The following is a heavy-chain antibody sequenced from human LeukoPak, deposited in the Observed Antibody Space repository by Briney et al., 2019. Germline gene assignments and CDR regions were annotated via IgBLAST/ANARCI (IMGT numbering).Heavy chain of an antibody. CDR1: GFTLNSYW. Sequence: GGSLRLSCVGSGFTLNSYWMHWVRQAPGEGLVWVARINEDGSTTNHADSVRGRFTISRDNAKNTLYLQMNSLRAEDTAIYYCARDFGGNSDYWGQGTLVTVSP. CDR3: ARDFGGNSDY. V-gene: IGHV3-74*01. J-gene: IGHJ4*02. CDR2: INEDGSTT. D-gene: IGHD4-23*01.